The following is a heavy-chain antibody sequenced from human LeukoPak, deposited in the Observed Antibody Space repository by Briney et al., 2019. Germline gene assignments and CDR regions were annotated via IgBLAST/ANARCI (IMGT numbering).Heavy chain of an antibody. D-gene: IGHD3-3*01. J-gene: IGHJ6*03. V-gene: IGHV3-7*01. Sequence: PGGSLRLSCAASGFAFRSSYMSWVRQAPGKGLEWVANIKQDGSEKYYVDSVKGRFTISRDNAKNSLYLQMNSLRAEDTAVYYCAREAYDDFWSGSWRSYYYMDVWGKGTTVTVSS. CDR1: GFAFRSSY. CDR3: AREAYDDFWSGSWRSYYYMDV. CDR2: IKQDGSEK.